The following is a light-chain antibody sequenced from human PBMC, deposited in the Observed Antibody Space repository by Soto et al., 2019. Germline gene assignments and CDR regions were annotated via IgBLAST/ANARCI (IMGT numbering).Light chain of an antibody. Sequence: QSALTQPASVSGSPGQSITISCTGTSSDVGGYNYVSWYQQHPGKAPKLMIYDVSNWPSGVSNRFSGSKSGNTASLTISGLQAEDEADYYCSSYTGSSTLDVVFGGGTKLTVL. CDR3: SSYTGSSTLDVV. CDR1: SSDVGGYNY. J-gene: IGLJ2*01. V-gene: IGLV2-14*01. CDR2: DVS.